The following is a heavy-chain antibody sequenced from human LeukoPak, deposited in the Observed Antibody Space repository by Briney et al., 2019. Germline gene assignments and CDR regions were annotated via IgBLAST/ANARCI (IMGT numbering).Heavy chain of an antibody. CDR3: AIYYDFWSGHFDY. Sequence: ASVKVSCKASGYTFTGYFMHWVRQAPGQGLEWMGWINPNNGATNFTQKFQGRVTMTRDTSISTAYMELSSLTSDDTAVYYCAIYYDFWSGHFDYWGQGTLVTVSS. CDR2: INPNNGAT. D-gene: IGHD3-3*01. J-gene: IGHJ4*02. V-gene: IGHV1-2*02. CDR1: GYTFTGYF.